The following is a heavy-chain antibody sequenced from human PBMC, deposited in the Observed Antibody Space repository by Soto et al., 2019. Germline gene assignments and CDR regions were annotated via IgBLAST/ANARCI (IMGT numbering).Heavy chain of an antibody. V-gene: IGHV4-59*01. Sequence: PSETLSLTCTVSGGSISPFYWSWVRQPPGKGLEWIGYLYYSGNTNYNPSLKSRVTISVDASKNQVSLRLTSVTAADTAVCYCARVGGVAARTFDYWGQGTVVTVS. CDR3: ARVGGVAARTFDY. D-gene: IGHD2-15*01. CDR1: GGSISPFY. CDR2: LYYSGNT. J-gene: IGHJ4*02.